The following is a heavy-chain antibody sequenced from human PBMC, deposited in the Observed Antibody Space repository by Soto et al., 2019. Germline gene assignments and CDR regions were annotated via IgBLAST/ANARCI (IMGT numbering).Heavy chain of an antibody. CDR1: GFTFSSYG. CDR3: AKAIRIAHPRLYYYSGMDV. D-gene: IGHD2-15*01. J-gene: IGHJ6*02. V-gene: IGHV3-30*18. CDR2: ISYDGSNK. Sequence: GGSPRLSCAASGFTFSSYGMHWVRQAPGKGLEWVAVISYDGSNKYYADSVKGRFTISRDNSKNTLYLQMNSLRAEDTAVYYCAKAIRIAHPRLYYYSGMDVWGQGTTVTVSS.